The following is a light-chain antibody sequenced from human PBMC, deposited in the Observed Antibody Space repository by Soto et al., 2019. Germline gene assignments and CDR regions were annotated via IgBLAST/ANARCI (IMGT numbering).Light chain of an antibody. CDR2: GAS. J-gene: IGKJ2*02. CDR3: QQYGSSPLWT. V-gene: IGKV3-20*01. CDR1: RSVTSNF. Sequence: NELTQSPGTLSLSQGERATLSCRASRSVTSNFVAWYQQKPGQAPRLLVYGASTRAIDIPERFRGSGSGTDFSLTINRLEPEAFAVYFCQQYGSSPLWTFGQGTKVEIK.